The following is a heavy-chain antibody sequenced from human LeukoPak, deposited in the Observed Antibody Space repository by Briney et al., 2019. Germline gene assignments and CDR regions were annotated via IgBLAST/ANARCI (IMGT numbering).Heavy chain of an antibody. CDR3: AKDLEQSYSGWSTTYDA. J-gene: IGHJ5*02. D-gene: IGHD6-19*01. CDR1: GFTFSSYA. V-gene: IGHV3-23*01. CDR2: ISSGAGTT. Sequence: GGSLRLSCAASGFTFSSYALSWVRQVPGRRLEWVSAISSGAGTTGYADSVKGRFTISRVNSRSTVYLQMNSLRAEDTAVYYCAKDLEQSYSGWSTTYDAWGQGTLVTVSS.